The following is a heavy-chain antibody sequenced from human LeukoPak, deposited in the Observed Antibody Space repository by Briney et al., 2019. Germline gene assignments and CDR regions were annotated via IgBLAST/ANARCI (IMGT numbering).Heavy chain of an antibody. V-gene: IGHV3-23*01. CDR3: AKDTASSGWYP. CDR1: GFTFSSYA. J-gene: IGHJ5*02. Sequence: GGSLRLSCAASGFTFSSYAMSWVRQAPGKGLEWVSAISGSGGSTYYADSVKGRFTISRDNSKNTPYLQMNSLRAEDTAVYYCAKDTASSGWYPWGQGTLVTVSS. CDR2: ISGSGGST. D-gene: IGHD6-19*01.